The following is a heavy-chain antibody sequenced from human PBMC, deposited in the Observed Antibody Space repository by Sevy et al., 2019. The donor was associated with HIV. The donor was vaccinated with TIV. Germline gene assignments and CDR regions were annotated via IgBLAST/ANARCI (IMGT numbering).Heavy chain of an antibody. CDR2: ISGSGDST. CDR3: AKAPLLRPFDP. D-gene: IGHD3-16*01. Sequence: GGSLRLSCAASGFTFSNYAMSWVRQAPGKGLEWGSTISGSGDSTYYADSVKGRITVSRVNSKNTLYLQMNSLRAEDTAVYYCAKAPLLRPFDPWGQGTLVTVSS. CDR1: GFTFSNYA. J-gene: IGHJ5*02. V-gene: IGHV3-23*01.